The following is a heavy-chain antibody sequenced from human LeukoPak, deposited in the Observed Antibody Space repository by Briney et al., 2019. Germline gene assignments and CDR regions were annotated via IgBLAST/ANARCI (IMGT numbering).Heavy chain of an antibody. V-gene: IGHV3-23*01. Sequence: GGSLRLSCAASGFTFSSYAMSWVRQAPGKGLEWVSAVSGSGGSTYYADSVKGRFTISRDNSKNTLYLQMNSLRAEDTAVYYCAKLSIDSSGYYPYYFDYWGQGTLVTVSS. CDR1: GFTFSSYA. CDR3: AKLSIDSSGYYPYYFDY. D-gene: IGHD3-22*01. J-gene: IGHJ4*02. CDR2: VSGSGGST.